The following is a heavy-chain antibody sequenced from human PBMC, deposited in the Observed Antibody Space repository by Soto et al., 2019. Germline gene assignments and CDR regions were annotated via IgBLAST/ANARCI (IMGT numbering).Heavy chain of an antibody. D-gene: IGHD2-8*01. CDR1: GFTFSDYS. CDR2: ISGSSETI. CDR3: EMAGY. Sequence: EVQTVYSGGGSIQRGGSLRLSCAASGFTFSDYSVNWVRQAPGEGLDWVAFISGSSETIHYADSVRGRFTISRDNAKNSVYLQMNSLRDEDTAMYYCEMAGYWGQGSQVTVSS. V-gene: IGHV3-48*02. J-gene: IGHJ4*02.